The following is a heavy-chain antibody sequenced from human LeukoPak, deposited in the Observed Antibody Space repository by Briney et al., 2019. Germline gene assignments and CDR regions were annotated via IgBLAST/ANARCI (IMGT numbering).Heavy chain of an antibody. D-gene: IGHD2-21*01. CDR1: GGSISSYY. J-gene: IGHJ6*02. CDR2: IYYSGST. V-gene: IGHV4-59*01. Sequence: SETLSLTCTVSGGSISSYYWSWIRQPPGKGLEWIGYIYYSGSTNYNPSLESRVTISVDTSKNQFSLKLSSVTAADTAVYYCARGDGDYYYYYGMDVWGQGTTVTVSS. CDR3: ARGDGDYYYYYGMDV.